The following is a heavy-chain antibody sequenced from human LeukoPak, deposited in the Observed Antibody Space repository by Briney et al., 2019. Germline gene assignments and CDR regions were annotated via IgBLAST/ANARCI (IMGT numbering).Heavy chain of an antibody. V-gene: IGHV3-48*04. CDR3: ARESWYDAFDI. Sequence: GGSLRLSCAASGFTFSSYSMNWVRQAPGKGLEWVSYISSSSSTIYYADSVKGRFTISRDNAKNSLYLQMNSLRAEDTAVYYCARESWYDAFDIWGQGTMVTVSS. D-gene: IGHD6-13*01. CDR2: ISSSSSTI. J-gene: IGHJ3*02. CDR1: GFTFSSYS.